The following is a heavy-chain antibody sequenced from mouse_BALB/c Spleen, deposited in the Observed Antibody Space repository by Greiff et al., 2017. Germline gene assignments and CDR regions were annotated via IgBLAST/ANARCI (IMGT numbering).Heavy chain of an antibody. CDR1: GFTFSSYG. Sequence: EVQVVESGGDLVKPGGSLKLSCAASGFTFSSYGMSWVRQTPDKRLEWVATISSGGSYTYYPDSVKGRFTISRDNAKNTLYLQMSSLKSEDTAMYYCARLYDGYPSFDYWGQGTTLTVPS. J-gene: IGHJ2*01. V-gene: IGHV5-6*01. CDR3: ARLYDGYPSFDY. CDR2: ISSGGSYT. D-gene: IGHD2-3*01.